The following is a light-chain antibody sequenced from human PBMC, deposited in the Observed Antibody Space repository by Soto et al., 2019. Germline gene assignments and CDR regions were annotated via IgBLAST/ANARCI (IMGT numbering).Light chain of an antibody. Sequence: EIVLTQSPGTLSLSPGERSTLSCRASQSVSSNLAWYQQKPGQAPRLLIYGASNRATGIPDRFSGSGSGTDFTLTISRLEPEDFAVYYCQQYGSLGTFGQGTKVDIK. CDR2: GAS. J-gene: IGKJ1*01. V-gene: IGKV3-20*01. CDR1: QSVSSN. CDR3: QQYGSLGT.